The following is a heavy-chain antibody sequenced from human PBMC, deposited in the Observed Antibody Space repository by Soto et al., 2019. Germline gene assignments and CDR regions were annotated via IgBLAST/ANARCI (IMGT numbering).Heavy chain of an antibody. D-gene: IGHD6-19*01. V-gene: IGHV3-9*01. J-gene: IGHJ3*02. Sequence: EVQLVESGGSLVQPGRSLRLSCAASGFTFDDYAMHWVRQAPGKGLEWVSGISWNSGSIGYADSVKGRFTISRDNAKNSLYLQMNSLRAEDTALYYCAKTYSSGWYLGNDAFDIWGQGTMVTVSS. CDR1: GFTFDDYA. CDR2: ISWNSGSI. CDR3: AKTYSSGWYLGNDAFDI.